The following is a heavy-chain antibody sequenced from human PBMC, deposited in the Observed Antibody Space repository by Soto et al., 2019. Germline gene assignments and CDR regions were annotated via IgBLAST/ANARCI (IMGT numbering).Heavy chain of an antibody. CDR3: ARSMTTVVTLDY. D-gene: IGHD4-17*01. CDR2: IYYSGST. CDR1: GGSISSSSYY. Sequence: QLQLQESGPGLVKPSETLSLTCTVSGGSISSSSYYWGWIRQPPGKGLEWIGSIYYSGSTYYNPSLKSRVTTPVDTSKHQFSLKLSSVTAADTAVYYCARSMTTVVTLDYWGQGTLVTVSS. V-gene: IGHV4-39*01. J-gene: IGHJ4*02.